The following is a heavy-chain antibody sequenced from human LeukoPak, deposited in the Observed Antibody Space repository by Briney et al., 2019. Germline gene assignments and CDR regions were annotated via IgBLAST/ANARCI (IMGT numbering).Heavy chain of an antibody. CDR2: IYSGST. J-gene: IGHJ6*03. Sequence: SETLSLTCTVSGGSISSYYWGWIRQPAGKGLEWIGRIYSGSTNYNPSLKSRVTVSVDTSKNQFSLNLNSVTAADTAVYYCARRVTIFGVVPKGPMDVWGKGTTVTVSS. CDR3: ARRVTIFGVVPKGPMDV. CDR1: GGSISSYY. D-gene: IGHD3-3*01. V-gene: IGHV4-4*07.